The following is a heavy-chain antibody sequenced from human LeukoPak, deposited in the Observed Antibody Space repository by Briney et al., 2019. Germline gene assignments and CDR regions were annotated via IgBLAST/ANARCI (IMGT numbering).Heavy chain of an antibody. CDR2: INHSGST. CDR1: GGSFSGYY. Sequence: SETLSLTCAVYGGSFSGYYWSWIRQPPGKGLEWIGEINHSGSTNYNPSLKSRVTISVDTSKNQFSLKLSSVTAADTAVYYCARVYCSSTSCPYYCYGMDVWGKGTTVTVSS. J-gene: IGHJ6*04. V-gene: IGHV4-34*01. D-gene: IGHD2-2*01. CDR3: ARVYCSSTSCPYYCYGMDV.